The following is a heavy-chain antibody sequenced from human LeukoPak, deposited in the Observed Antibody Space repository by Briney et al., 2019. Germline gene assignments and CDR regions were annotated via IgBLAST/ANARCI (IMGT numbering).Heavy chain of an antibody. V-gene: IGHV3-23*01. CDR2: ISNTGVST. J-gene: IGHJ1*01. Sequence: XSCAASGFTFTSYAMSWVRQAPGKGLEWVSAISNTGVSTYYADSVKGRFTNSRDNSKNTLYLQMNSLRAEDTAVYYCAKDHLPGGVKYFQHWGQGTLVTVSS. D-gene: IGHD3-10*01. CDR1: GFTFTSYA. CDR3: AKDHLPGGVKYFQH.